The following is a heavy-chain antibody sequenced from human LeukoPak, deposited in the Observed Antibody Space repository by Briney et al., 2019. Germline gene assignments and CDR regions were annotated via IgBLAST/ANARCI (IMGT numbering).Heavy chain of an antibody. CDR1: GFTFDDYG. Sequence: GGSLRLSCAASGFTFDDYGMSWVRQAPGKGLEWVSGINWNGGSTGYADSVKGLFTISRDNAKNSLYLQMNSLRAEDTALYYCARFGSSGYYFDYWGQGTLVTVSS. D-gene: IGHD3-22*01. CDR2: INWNGGST. CDR3: ARFGSSGYYFDY. V-gene: IGHV3-20*04. J-gene: IGHJ4*02.